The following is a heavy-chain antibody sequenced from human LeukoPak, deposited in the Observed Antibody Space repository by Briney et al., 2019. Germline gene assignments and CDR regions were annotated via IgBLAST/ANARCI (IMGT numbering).Heavy chain of an antibody. Sequence: GGSLRLSCAASGFTFSDYDMHWVRQATGKGLEWVSAIGTTGDTYYTGSVKGRFTISRENAKNSLYLQMNSLRAGDTAVYYCARVAKERVGGVYYFDYWGQGTLVTVSS. D-gene: IGHD1-1*01. J-gene: IGHJ4*02. CDR2: IGTTGDT. CDR3: ARVAKERVGGVYYFDY. V-gene: IGHV3-13*01. CDR1: GFTFSDYD.